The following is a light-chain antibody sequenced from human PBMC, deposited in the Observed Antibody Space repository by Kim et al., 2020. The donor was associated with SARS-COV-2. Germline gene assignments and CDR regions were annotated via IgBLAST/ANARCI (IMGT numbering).Light chain of an antibody. J-gene: IGKJ4*01. V-gene: IGKV4-1*01. CDR2: WAS. CDR3: QQYYISPLT. Sequence: ATINCKSRRTILYNSNNKNYLAWYQQKPGQPPKLLIYWASTRESGVPDRFSGSGSETDFTLTISSLQAEDVAVYYCQQYYISPLTFGGGTKVDIK. CDR1: RTILYNSNNKNY.